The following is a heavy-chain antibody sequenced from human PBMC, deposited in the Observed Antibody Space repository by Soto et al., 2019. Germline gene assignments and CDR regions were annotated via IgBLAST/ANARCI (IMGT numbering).Heavy chain of an antibody. Sequence: ASVKVSCKASGYTFTSYGISWVRQAPGQGLEWMGWISAYNGNTNYAQKLQGRVTMTTDKSTSTAYMELSSLRSDDTAVYYCAWGVAAEYLFDYWGQGTQVTGSS. D-gene: IGHD3-16*01. V-gene: IGHV1-18*01. J-gene: IGHJ4*02. CDR2: ISAYNGNT. CDR3: AWGVAAEYLFDY. CDR1: GYTFTSYG.